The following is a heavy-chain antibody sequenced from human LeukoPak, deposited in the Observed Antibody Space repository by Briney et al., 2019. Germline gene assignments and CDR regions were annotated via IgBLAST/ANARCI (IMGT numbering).Heavy chain of an antibody. J-gene: IGHJ3*02. CDR1: GGSISSGSYY. D-gene: IGHD3-9*01. Sequence: SETLSLTCTVSGGSISSGSYYWSWIRQPAGKGLEWIGRIYTSGSTNYNPSLKSRVTISVDTSKNQFSLKLSSVTAADTAVYYCARVLTYYEILTGHPPTEIPFDIWGQGTMVTVSS. CDR2: IYTSGST. V-gene: IGHV4-61*02. CDR3: ARVLTYYEILTGHPPTEIPFDI.